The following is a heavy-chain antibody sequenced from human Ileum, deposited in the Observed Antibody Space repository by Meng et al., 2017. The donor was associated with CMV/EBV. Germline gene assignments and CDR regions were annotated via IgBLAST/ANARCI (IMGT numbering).Heavy chain of an antibody. CDR3: VRSSLYGDPYFFDS. CDR2: ITIYNGNT. CDR1: GYTFTYPY. Sequence: QMQLVQSGAEVKTPGSSVKISCKASGYTFTYPYLHWVRQAPGQALEWMGWITIYNGNTHYAQRFQDRLTITRHNSLHTAHMELNSLTSRDTGVYFCVRSSLYGDPYFFDSWGQGTLVTVSS. J-gene: IGHJ5*01. D-gene: IGHD2-21*01. V-gene: IGHV1-45*02.